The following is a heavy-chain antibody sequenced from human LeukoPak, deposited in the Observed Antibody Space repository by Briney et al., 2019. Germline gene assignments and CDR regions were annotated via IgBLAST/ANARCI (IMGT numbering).Heavy chain of an antibody. J-gene: IGHJ4*02. CDR1: GYTFTGYH. Sequence: ASMKVSCKASGYTFTGYHMHWVRQAPGQGLERMGWIRPYSGGTNYAQKFQGRVTMTRDTSISTAFMELSRLRSDDTAVYYCARGRIQLWPPLDSWGQGTLVTVSS. V-gene: IGHV1-2*02. D-gene: IGHD5-18*01. CDR3: ARGRIQLWPPLDS. CDR2: IRPYSGGT.